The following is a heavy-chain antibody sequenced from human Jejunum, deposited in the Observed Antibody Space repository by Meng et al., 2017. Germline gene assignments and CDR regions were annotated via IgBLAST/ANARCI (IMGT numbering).Heavy chain of an antibody. V-gene: IGHV3-30*15. CDR3: ARDGKVGGRKYYFDY. CDR1: GFTFSNYA. Sequence: LKISCAASGFTFSNYAIHWVRQAPGKGLEWVAIISYDGNIKYYADSVKGRFTISRDNSENTLYLQMSSLRAEDTAVYYCARDGKVGGRKYYFDYWGQGTLVTVSS. J-gene: IGHJ4*02. CDR2: ISYDGNIK. D-gene: IGHD1-26*01.